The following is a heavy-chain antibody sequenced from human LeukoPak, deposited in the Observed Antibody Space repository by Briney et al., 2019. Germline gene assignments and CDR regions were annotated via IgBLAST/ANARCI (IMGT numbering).Heavy chain of an antibody. J-gene: IGHJ4*02. D-gene: IGHD2-8*01. V-gene: IGHV4-4*02. CDR1: GGSISNTNW. CDR2: ISLTGLT. Sequence: PSGTLSLTCGVSGGSISNTNWWSWVRQPPGKGLEWIGEISLTGLTHYNPSHESRVTVSLDKSKNQLSLNLTSVTAADTAVYYCSRENGAFSPFGYWGQGTLVTVLS. CDR3: SRENGAFSPFGY.